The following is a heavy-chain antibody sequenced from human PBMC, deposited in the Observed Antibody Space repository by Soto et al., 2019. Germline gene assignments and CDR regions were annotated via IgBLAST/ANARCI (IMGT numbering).Heavy chain of an antibody. V-gene: IGHV3-23*01. Sequence: TGGSLRLSCAASGFTFSSYAMSWVRQAPGKGLEWVSAISGSGGSTYYADSVKGRFTISRDNSKNTLYLQMNSLGAEDTAVYYCAKDGGGGYCSSTSCYGYYYYYYGMDVWGQGTTVTV. CDR1: GFTFSSYA. CDR3: AKDGGGGYCSSTSCYGYYYYYYGMDV. J-gene: IGHJ6*02. D-gene: IGHD2-2*01. CDR2: ISGSGGST.